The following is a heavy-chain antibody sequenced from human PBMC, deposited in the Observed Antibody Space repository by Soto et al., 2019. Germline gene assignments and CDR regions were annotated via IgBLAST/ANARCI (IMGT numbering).Heavy chain of an antibody. D-gene: IGHD3-10*01. J-gene: IGHJ6*02. CDR3: ARRITMVRGPYYYYAMDV. CDR1: GFTFSSHT. CDR2: ITSTSSTK. V-gene: IGHV3-48*02. Sequence: PGGSLRLSCAASGFTFSSHTMNWVRQAPGKGLEWISYITSTSSTKNYADSVKGRFTISRDNANNSLYLQMNSLRDEDTAVYYRARRITMVRGPYYYYAMDVWGQGTTVTVSS.